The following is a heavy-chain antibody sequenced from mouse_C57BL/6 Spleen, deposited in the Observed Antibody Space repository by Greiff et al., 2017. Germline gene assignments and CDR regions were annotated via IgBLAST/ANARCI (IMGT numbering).Heavy chain of an antibody. CDR2: IDPEDGET. CDR3: AIPLLLRYPAWFAY. CDR1: GFNITDYY. V-gene: IGHV14-2*01. Sequence: VQLQQSGAELVKPGASVKLSCTASGFNITDYYMHWVKQRTEQGLEWIGRIDPEDGETKYAPKFQGKATITADKSSNTAYLQLSSLTSEDSAVYCCAIPLLLRYPAWFAYWGQGTLVTVSA. J-gene: IGHJ3*01. D-gene: IGHD1-1*01.